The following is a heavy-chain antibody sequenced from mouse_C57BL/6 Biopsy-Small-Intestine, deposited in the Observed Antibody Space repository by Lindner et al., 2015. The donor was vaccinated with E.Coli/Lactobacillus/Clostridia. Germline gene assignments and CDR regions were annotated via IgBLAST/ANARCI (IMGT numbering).Heavy chain of an antibody. CDR1: GYTFTSYG. CDR2: IYPRSGNT. V-gene: IGHV1-81*01. J-gene: IGHJ1*03. Sequence: VQLQESGAELARPGASVKLSCKASGYTFTSYGISWVKQRTGQGLEWIGEIYPRSGNTYYNEKFKGKATLTADKSSSTAYMELRSLTSEDSAVYFCARYYYGSSLYFDVWGTGTTVTVSS. CDR3: ARYYYGSSLYFDV. D-gene: IGHD1-1*01.